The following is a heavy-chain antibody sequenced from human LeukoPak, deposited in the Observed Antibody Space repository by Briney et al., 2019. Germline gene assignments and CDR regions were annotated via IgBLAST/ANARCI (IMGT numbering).Heavy chain of an antibody. V-gene: IGHV3-7*01. CDR3: ARGTMIGYYFDY. CDR1: GFTLSNYW. Sequence: GGSLRLSCAASGFTLSNYWTHWVRQAPGKGLVWVANINQDGSEKYYADSVKGRFTISRDNARNSLYLQMNSLRAGDTAVYYCARGTMIGYYFDYWGQGTLVTVSS. J-gene: IGHJ4*02. D-gene: IGHD3-22*01. CDR2: INQDGSEK.